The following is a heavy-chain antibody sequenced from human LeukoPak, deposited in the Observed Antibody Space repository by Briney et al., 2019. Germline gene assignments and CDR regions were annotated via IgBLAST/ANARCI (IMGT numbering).Heavy chain of an antibody. CDR3: ARADPYYYDSSGYYYIVENWYFDL. CDR2: ISSSSSYI. Sequence: PGGSLRLSCAASGFTFSSYSMNWVRQAPGKGLEWVSSISSSSSYIYYADSVKGRFTISRDNAKNSLYLQMNSLRAEDTAVYYCARADPYYYDSSGYYYIVENWYFDLWGRGTLVTVSS. J-gene: IGHJ2*01. V-gene: IGHV3-21*01. D-gene: IGHD3-22*01. CDR1: GFTFSSYS.